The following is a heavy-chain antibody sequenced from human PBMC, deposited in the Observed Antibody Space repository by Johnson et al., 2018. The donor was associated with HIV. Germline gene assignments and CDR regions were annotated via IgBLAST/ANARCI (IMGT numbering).Heavy chain of an antibody. CDR3: ARVIRAYDSSGYAGDAFDI. CDR2: INWNGGST. V-gene: IGHV3-20*04. CDR1: GFTFDDHD. D-gene: IGHD3-22*01. Sequence: MLLVESGGGVVWPGGSLRLSCAASGFTFDDHDMSWVRQAPGKGLEWLSGINWNGGSTGYADYVKGRVTISRDNAKNALYLKMNSLRAEDTALYYCARVIRAYDSSGYAGDAFDIWGQGTMVTASS. J-gene: IGHJ3*02.